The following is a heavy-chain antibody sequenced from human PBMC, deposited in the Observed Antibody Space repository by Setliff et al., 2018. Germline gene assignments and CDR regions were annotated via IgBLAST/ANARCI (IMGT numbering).Heavy chain of an antibody. V-gene: IGHV4-34*01. J-gene: IGHJ6*03. D-gene: IGHD2-15*01. CDR2: INHSGST. CDR1: GGSFSGYY. CDR3: ASQLGGYCSGGSCYSYYYYYYMDV. Sequence: SETLSLTCAVYGGSFSGYYWSWIRQPPGKGLEWIGEINHSGSTNYNPSLKSRVTISVDTSKNQFSLKLSSVTAADTAVYYCASQLGGYCSGGSCYSYYYYYYMDVWGKGTTVTVAS.